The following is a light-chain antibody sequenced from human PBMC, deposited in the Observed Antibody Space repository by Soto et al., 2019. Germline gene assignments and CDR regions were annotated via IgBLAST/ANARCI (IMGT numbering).Light chain of an antibody. CDR3: HQGYNNPRT. CDR2: NAS. CDR1: QNITTY. J-gene: IGKJ1*01. Sequence: DVQMTQSPSSLSASVGDRVTMTCRPSQNITTYLNWYQQKPGEAPKLLIYNASTLKSGVPSRFSGSGSGTDFTLAISSLQPEDLATYYCHQGYNNPRTFGQGTRVEIK. V-gene: IGKV1-39*01.